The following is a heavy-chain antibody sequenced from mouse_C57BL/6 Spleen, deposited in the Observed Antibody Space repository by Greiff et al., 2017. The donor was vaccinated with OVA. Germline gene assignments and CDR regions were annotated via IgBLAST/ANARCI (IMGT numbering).Heavy chain of an antibody. Sequence: EVKLMESGGGLVQSGRSLRLSCATSGFTFSDFYMEWVRQAPGKGLEWIAASRNKANDYTTEYSASVKGRFIVSRDTYQSILYLQMNALRAEDTAIYYCARDAWFAYWGQGTLVTVSA. CDR3: ARDAWFAY. V-gene: IGHV7-1*01. J-gene: IGHJ3*01. CDR1: GFTFSDFY. CDR2: SRNKANDYTT.